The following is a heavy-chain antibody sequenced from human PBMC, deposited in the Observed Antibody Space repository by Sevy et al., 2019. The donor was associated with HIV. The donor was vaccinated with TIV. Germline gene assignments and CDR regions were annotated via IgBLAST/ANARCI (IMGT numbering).Heavy chain of an antibody. J-gene: IGHJ4*02. CDR1: GFILSNAW. CDR3: TTPSYYYDSSGYYYTY. Sequence: GGSLRLSCAASGFILSNAWMTWVRQAPGKGPEWVGRIKSKTDGRTTDYAVPVKGRFTISIDDSRNTLYLQMNSLKTEDTAVYYCTTPSYYYDSSGYYYTYWGQGTLVTVSS. CDR2: IKSKTDGRTT. V-gene: IGHV3-15*01. D-gene: IGHD3-22*01.